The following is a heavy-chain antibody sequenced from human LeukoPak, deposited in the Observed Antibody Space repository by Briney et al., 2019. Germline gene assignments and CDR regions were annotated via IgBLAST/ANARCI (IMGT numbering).Heavy chain of an antibody. J-gene: IGHJ4*02. CDR3: ARDYGGWYYFDY. V-gene: IGHV4-34*01. Sequence: SETLSLTCTVSGGSISSYYWSWIRQPPGKGLEWIGEINHSGSTNYNPSLKSRVTISVDTSKNQFSLKLSSVTAADTAVYYCARDYGGWYYFDYWGQGTLVTVSS. CDR1: GGSISSYY. CDR2: INHSGST. D-gene: IGHD6-19*01.